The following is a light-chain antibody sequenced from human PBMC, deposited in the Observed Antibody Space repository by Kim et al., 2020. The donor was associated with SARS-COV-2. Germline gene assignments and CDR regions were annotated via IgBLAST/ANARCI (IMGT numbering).Light chain of an antibody. J-gene: IGKJ1*01. CDR1: QSISSH. CDR3: QQYESSPWT. CDR2: KAS. V-gene: IGKV1-5*03. Sequence: DIQMTQSPSTLSASVGDRVTITCRASQSISSHLAWYQQKPGRAPKLLIYKASTLESGVPSRFSGSGSGTEFTLSINSLQPDDFATFYCQQYESSPWTFGRGTKVDIK.